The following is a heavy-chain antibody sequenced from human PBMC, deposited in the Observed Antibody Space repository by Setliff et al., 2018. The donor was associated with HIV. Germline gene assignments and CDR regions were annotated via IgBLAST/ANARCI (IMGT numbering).Heavy chain of an antibody. V-gene: IGHV3-48*04. CDR2: NGIINGAK. D-gene: IGHD3-22*01. CDR3: ALVGGITVPPDGFDI. CDR1: GFTFSSYA. J-gene: IGHJ3*02. Sequence: GVLRLSCAASGFTFSSYAMSWVRQAPGKGLEWISYNGIINGAKHYADSMEGRFTISRDNAKNTLYLHMNSLRAEDTSVYHCALVGGITVPPDGFDIWGQGTMVTVSS.